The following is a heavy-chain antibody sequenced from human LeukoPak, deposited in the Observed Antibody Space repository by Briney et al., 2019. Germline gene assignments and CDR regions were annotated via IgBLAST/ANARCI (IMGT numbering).Heavy chain of an antibody. CDR2: INHSGST. CDR3: ARGYDILTGYYT. J-gene: IGHJ4*02. D-gene: IGHD3-9*01. CDR1: GGSFSGYY. V-gene: IGHV4-34*01. Sequence: SETLSLTCAVYGGSFSGYYWSWIRQPPGKGLEWIGEINHSGSTNYNPSLKSRVTISVDTSKNQFSLKLSFVTAADTAVYYCARGYDILTGYYTWGQGTLVTVSS.